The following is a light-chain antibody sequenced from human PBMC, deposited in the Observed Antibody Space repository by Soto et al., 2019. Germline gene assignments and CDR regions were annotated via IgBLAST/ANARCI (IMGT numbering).Light chain of an antibody. J-gene: IGKJ5*01. V-gene: IGKV3-20*01. CDR2: AAS. Sequence: EVALSLTPGTLSLSPGERATLSCRVCSTVNSDYLAWYQQKPGQAPRLLIYAASSGATGIPDRFSGSGSETDFTLTINRLEPEDFAVYYCQDYGNSRITFGQGTILDIK. CDR3: QDYGNSRIT. CDR1: STVNSDY.